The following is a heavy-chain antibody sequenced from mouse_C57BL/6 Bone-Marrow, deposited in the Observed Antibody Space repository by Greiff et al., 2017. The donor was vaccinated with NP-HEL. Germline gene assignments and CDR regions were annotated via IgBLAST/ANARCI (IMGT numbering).Heavy chain of an antibody. CDR3: ARVSPYAMDY. V-gene: IGHV5-4*01. Sequence: EVQRVESGGGLVKPGGSLKLSCAASGFTFSSYAMSWVRQTPEKRLEWVATISDGGSYTYYPDNVKGRFTISRDNAKNNLYLQMSHLKSEDTAMYYCARVSPYAMDYWGQGTSVTVSS. J-gene: IGHJ4*01. CDR2: ISDGGSYT. CDR1: GFTFSSYA.